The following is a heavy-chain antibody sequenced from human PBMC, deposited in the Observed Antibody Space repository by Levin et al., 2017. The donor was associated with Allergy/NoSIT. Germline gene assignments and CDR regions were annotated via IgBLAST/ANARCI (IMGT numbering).Heavy chain of an antibody. D-gene: IGHD1-26*01. CDR2: INPSGGST. V-gene: IGHV1-46*01. J-gene: IGHJ3*02. CDR3: ARGDARELDTALAFDI. CDR1: GYTFTSYY. Sequence: GASVKVSCKASGYTFTSYYMHWVRQAPGQGLEWMGIINPSGGSTSYAQKFQGRVTMTRDTSTSTVYMELSSLRSEDTAVYYCARGDARELDTALAFDIWGQGTMVTVSS.